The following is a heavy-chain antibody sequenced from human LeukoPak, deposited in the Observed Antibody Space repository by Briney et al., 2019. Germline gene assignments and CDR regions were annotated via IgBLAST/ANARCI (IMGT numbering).Heavy chain of an antibody. CDR3: ARGSVRGEFDP. V-gene: IGHV4-39*07. CDR1: GGSISNSRDY. J-gene: IGHJ5*02. Sequence: SETLSLTCTVSGGSISNSRDYWAWIRQPPGKGLEWIANIYYSGSTYYSPSLKSRVTMSVDTSKNQFSLKLSSVTAADTAVYSCARGSVRGEFDPWGQGTLVTVSS. CDR2: IYYSGST. D-gene: IGHD3-10*01.